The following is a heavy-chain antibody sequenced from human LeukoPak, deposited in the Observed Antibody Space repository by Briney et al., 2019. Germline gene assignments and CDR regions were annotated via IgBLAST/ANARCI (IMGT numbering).Heavy chain of an antibody. CDR1: GFTFNNYN. D-gene: IGHD3-9*01. CDR3: ARVGQRYFDWLFHPHYYYYMDV. CDR2: ITSSGTYI. J-gene: IGHJ6*03. V-gene: IGHV3-21*04. Sequence: GGSLRLSCAASGFTFNNYNMNWVRQAPGKALEWVSSITSSGTYIFYADSVKGRFTISRDNAKNSLYLQMNSLGPEDTAVYYCARVGQRYFDWLFHPHYYYYMDVWGKGTTVTVSS.